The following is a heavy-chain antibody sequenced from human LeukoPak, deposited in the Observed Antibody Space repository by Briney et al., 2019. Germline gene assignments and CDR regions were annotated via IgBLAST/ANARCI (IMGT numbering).Heavy chain of an antibody. CDR3: VRDRLGVGATPDAFDI. D-gene: IGHD1-26*01. CDR1: GYTFTSYY. Sequence: ASVKVSCKASGYTFTSYYMHWVRQAPGQGLEWMGIINPGGGGTSYAQKFQGRVTMTRDTSTSTVYMELSSLRSEDTAVYYCVRDRLGVGATPDAFDIWGQGTMVTVSS. V-gene: IGHV1-46*01. J-gene: IGHJ3*02. CDR2: INPGGGGT.